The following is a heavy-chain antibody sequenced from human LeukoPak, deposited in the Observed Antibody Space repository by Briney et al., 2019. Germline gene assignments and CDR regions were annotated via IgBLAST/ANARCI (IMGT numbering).Heavy chain of an antibody. D-gene: IGHD2-2*01. CDR2: ISSSDTTI. V-gene: IGHV3-11*04. J-gene: IGHJ4*02. Sequence: GGSLRLSCAGSGFTLSDYYMSWIRQAPGKGLEWVSYISSSDTTIYYADSVKGRFTISRDNAQNSLYLQMNTLRADDTAVYYCARADCSSTGCYELDYWGQGTLVTVSS. CDR3: ARADCSSTGCYELDY. CDR1: GFTLSDYY.